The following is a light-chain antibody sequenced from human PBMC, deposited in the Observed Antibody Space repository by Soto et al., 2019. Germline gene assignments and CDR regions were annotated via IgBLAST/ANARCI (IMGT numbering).Light chain of an antibody. CDR3: QQYNNYSPT. J-gene: IGKJ1*01. CDR1: QSITNW. V-gene: IGKV1-5*01. CDR2: AAS. Sequence: DIQMTQSPSTLSAYVGDRVTITCRARQSITNWVAWSQQKPWKAPKLLIYAASNLESGVPSRFSGGGSGTDFTLTVSSLQPDDFATYYCQQYNNYSPTFGQGTKVEV.